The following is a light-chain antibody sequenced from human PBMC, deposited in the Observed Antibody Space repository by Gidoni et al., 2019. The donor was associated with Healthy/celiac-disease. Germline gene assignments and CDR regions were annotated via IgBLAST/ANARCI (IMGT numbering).Light chain of an antibody. CDR2: GAS. Sequence: EFVLTQSPGTLSLSPGERATLSGRASQSVSSSYLAWYQQKPGQAPRHLIYGASSRATGIPDRFSGSGSGTDFTLTISRLEPEDFAVYYCQQYGSSLGWTFGQGTKVEIK. CDR3: QQYGSSLGWT. J-gene: IGKJ1*01. CDR1: QSVSSSY. V-gene: IGKV3-20*01.